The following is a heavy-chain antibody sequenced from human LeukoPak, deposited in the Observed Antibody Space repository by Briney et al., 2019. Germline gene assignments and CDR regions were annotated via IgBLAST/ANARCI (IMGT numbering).Heavy chain of an antibody. J-gene: IGHJ4*02. D-gene: IGHD3-10*01. Sequence: GSLRLSCAASGFTFSSYAMSWVHQAPGKGLEWVSVISNSGGSTDYADSVKGRFTISRDNSKNTLYLQMNSLRAEDTAVYYCAKVRFGVTARYYFDYWGQGTLVTVSS. CDR2: ISNSGGST. CDR3: AKVRFGVTARYYFDY. CDR1: GFTFSSYA. V-gene: IGHV3-23*01.